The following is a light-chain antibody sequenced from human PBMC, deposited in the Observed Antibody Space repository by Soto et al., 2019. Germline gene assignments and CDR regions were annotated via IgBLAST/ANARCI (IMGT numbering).Light chain of an antibody. CDR1: QSVSSSY. Sequence: EIVLTQSPGTLSLSPGERATLSCRASQSVSSSYLAWYQQKPGQAPRLLIYGASSRATGIPDRFSGSGSGTEFTLTISRLEPADFAVYYCQQYGSSPVTFGQGTKVEIK. J-gene: IGKJ1*01. CDR3: QQYGSSPVT. CDR2: GAS. V-gene: IGKV3-20*01.